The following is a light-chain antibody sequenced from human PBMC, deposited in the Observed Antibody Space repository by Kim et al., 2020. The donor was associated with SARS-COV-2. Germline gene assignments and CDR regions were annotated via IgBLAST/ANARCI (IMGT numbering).Light chain of an antibody. Sequence: DIQLTQSPSSLSASIGDRVTITCRASQDIANSLAWYQQKPGKVPQVLIYAASTFQSGVPSRFSGSGSGTEFTLTIDSLQTEDVATYYCQKYNSAPWTFGPGTKVDIK. V-gene: IGKV1-27*01. CDR2: AAS. CDR1: QDIANS. J-gene: IGKJ1*01. CDR3: QKYNSAPWT.